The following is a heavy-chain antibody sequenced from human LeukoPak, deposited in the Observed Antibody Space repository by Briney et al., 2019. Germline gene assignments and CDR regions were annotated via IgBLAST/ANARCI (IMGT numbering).Heavy chain of an antibody. CDR3: ARDRNPGEINIMDV. V-gene: IGHV1-69*06. CDR2: IIPIFGTA. D-gene: IGHD3-10*01. J-gene: IGHJ6*04. Sequence: ASVKVSCKASVGTFSSYAISWVRQAPGQGLEWMGGIIPIFGTANYAQKFQGRVTIIADKSTSTAYMELSSLRSEDTAVYYCARDRNPGEINIMDVWGKGTTVTVSS. CDR1: VGTFSSYA.